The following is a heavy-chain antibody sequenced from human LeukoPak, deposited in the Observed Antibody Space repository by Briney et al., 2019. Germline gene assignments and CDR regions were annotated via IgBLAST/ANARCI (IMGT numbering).Heavy chain of an antibody. D-gene: IGHD2-2*01. V-gene: IGHV4-59*01. CDR2: IYYSGST. CDR3: ARGYCSSTSCYDY. CDR1: GGSISSYY. Sequence: PPETLSLTCTVSGGSISSYYWSWVRQPPGKGLEWIGYIYYSGSTNYNPSLKSRVTISVDTSKNQFSLKLSSVTAADTAVYYCARGYCSSTSCYDYWGQGTLVTVSS. J-gene: IGHJ4*02.